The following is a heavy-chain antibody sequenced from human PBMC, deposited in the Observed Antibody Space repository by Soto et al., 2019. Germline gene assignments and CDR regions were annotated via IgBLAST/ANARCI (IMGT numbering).Heavy chain of an antibody. J-gene: IGHJ1*01. CDR3: ARDGGYRTWPYQH. CDR2: IYSGGST. D-gene: IGHD6-13*01. Sequence: PGGSLRLSCAASGFTVSSNYMSWVRQAPGKGLEWVSVIYSGGSTYYADPVKGRFTISRDNSKNTLYLQMNSLRAADTAVYYCARDGGYRTWPYQHWGQGTLVTVSS. CDR1: GFTVSSNY. V-gene: IGHV3-66*01.